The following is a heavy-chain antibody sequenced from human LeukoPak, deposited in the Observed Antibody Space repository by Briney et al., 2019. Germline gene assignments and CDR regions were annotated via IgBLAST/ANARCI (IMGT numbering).Heavy chain of an antibody. J-gene: IGHJ4*02. Sequence: GGSLRLSCAASGFTVSTNYVSWVRQAPGKGLEWVSVIYRGGGTAYADSVKDRFTISRDNSRNTVYLQMNSLRAEDTAVYYCARDVIYASEIYSYGDCLGQGTLVTVSS. CDR2: IYRGGGT. D-gene: IGHD3-16*01. CDR3: ARDVIYASEIYSYGDC. CDR1: GFTVSTNY. V-gene: IGHV3-66*01.